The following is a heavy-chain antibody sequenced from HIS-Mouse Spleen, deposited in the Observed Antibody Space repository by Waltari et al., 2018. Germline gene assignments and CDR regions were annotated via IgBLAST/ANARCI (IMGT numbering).Heavy chain of an antibody. CDR2: SYYSGSN. D-gene: IGHD1-26*01. Sequence: QVQLQESGPGLVKPSETLSLTCTVSGGSISSYYWSWIRQPPGKGLEWIGYSYYSGSNNYNPAHKSRITISVDASKKQFSLTLSSVTAADTAVYYCARGLVAAGIFDYWGQGTLVTVSS. J-gene: IGHJ4*02. CDR1: GGSISSYY. CDR3: ARGLVAAGIFDY. V-gene: IGHV4-59*01.